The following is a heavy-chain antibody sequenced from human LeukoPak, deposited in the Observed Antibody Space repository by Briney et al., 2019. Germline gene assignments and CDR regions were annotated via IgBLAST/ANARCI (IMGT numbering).Heavy chain of an antibody. D-gene: IGHD3-22*01. CDR1: GFTFSSYA. CDR2: ISYDGSSK. Sequence: GGSLRLSCAASGFTFSSYAMHWVRQAPGKGLEWVAVISYDGSSKYYADSVKGRFTISRDNSKNTLYLQMNSLRAEDTAVYYCATQPFTYYYDSSGYYTDYWGQGTLVTVSS. J-gene: IGHJ4*02. V-gene: IGHV3-30-3*01. CDR3: ATQPFTYYYDSSGYYTDY.